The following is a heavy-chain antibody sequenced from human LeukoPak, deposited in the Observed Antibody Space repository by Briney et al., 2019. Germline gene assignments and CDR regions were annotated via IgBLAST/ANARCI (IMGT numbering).Heavy chain of an antibody. J-gene: IGHJ4*02. Sequence: PSETLSLTCAVSGGSISSSNWWSWVRQPPGKGLEWIGEIYHSGGTNYNPSLKSRVTISLDTSKNQFSLKVGSMTAADTAVYYCARAGGYGLIDYWGQGTMVTVSS. CDR2: IYHSGGT. CDR3: ARAGGYGLIDY. CDR1: GGSISSSNW. V-gene: IGHV4-4*02. D-gene: IGHD5-18*01.